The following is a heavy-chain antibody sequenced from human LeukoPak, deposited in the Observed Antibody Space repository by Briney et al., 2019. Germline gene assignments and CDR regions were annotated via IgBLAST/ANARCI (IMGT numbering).Heavy chain of an antibody. J-gene: IGHJ4*02. D-gene: IGHD4-23*01. CDR2: IIPIFGTA. Sequence: SVKVSCKASGGTFSSYAISWVRQAPGQGLEWMGGIIPIFGTANYAQKFQGRVTITADKSTITTYMELSSLRSEDTAVYYCARAVVTPVLFYFDYWGQGTLVTVSS. CDR1: GGTFSSYA. CDR3: ARAVVTPVLFYFDY. V-gene: IGHV1-69*06.